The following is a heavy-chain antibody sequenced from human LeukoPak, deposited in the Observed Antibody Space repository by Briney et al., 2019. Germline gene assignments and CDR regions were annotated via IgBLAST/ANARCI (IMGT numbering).Heavy chain of an antibody. Sequence: ASVKVSCKASGYTFIGYYMYWVRQAPGQGLEWMGWINPNSGGTNYAPKFQGRVTMTRDTSNSTAYMELSSLRSDDTAVYYCARDSWLGNPWGQGTLVTVSP. CDR3: ARDSWLGNP. V-gene: IGHV1-2*02. J-gene: IGHJ5*02. CDR1: GYTFIGYY. CDR2: INPNSGGT. D-gene: IGHD6-19*01.